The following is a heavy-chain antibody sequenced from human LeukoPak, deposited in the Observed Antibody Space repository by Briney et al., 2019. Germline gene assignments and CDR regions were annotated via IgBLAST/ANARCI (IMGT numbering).Heavy chain of an antibody. J-gene: IGHJ4*02. CDR2: ISYDRSNK. V-gene: IGHV3-30*03. Sequence: GGSLRLSCAASGFTFSSYGMHWVRQAPGKGLEWVAVISYDRSNKYYADSVKGRFTISRDNSKNTLYLQMNSLRAEDTAVYYCARDLRVLVDLSGLDYWGQGTLVTVSS. CDR3: ARDLRVLVDLSGLDY. CDR1: GFTFSSYG. D-gene: IGHD2-2*01.